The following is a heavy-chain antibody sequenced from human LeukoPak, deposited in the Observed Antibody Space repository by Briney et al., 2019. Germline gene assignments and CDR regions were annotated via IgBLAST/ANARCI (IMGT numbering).Heavy chain of an antibody. CDR1: GGSTSGHI. D-gene: IGHD6-19*01. CDR3: ARIGFSGGWQPFDY. CDR2: VDSSGT. J-gene: IGHJ4*01. Sequence: PSETLSLTCSISGGSTSGHIWNWIRQSVGEGLEWIGRVDSSGTTHNPSFNGRVTVSLDPANRRFSLTLYSVTAADSAVYYCARIGFSGGWQPFDYWGRGTLVTVSS. V-gene: IGHV4-4*07.